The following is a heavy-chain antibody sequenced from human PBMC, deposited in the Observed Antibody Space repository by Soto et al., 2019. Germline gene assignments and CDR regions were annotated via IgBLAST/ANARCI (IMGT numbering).Heavy chain of an antibody. Sequence: EVQLVESGGGLVQPGGSLRLSCAASGFTFDDYAMHWVRQAPGKGLEWVSGINWNGADIGYADSVKGRFTISRDNAKNSLHLQMNSLRAEDTALYYCAKDVSSTWYSGMEVWGLGTTVTVSS. CDR2: INWNGADI. V-gene: IGHV3-9*01. D-gene: IGHD6-13*01. CDR3: AKDVSSTWYSGMEV. CDR1: GFTFDDYA. J-gene: IGHJ6*02.